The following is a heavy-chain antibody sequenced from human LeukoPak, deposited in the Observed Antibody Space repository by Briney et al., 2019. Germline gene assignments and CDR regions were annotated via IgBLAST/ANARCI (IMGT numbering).Heavy chain of an antibody. J-gene: IGHJ4*02. V-gene: IGHV3-21*01. CDR3: AREGSIVPHQDLDY. CDR2: INSRGSGE. Sequence: AGSLRLSCAASGFTFITYTMNWVRQAPGKGLEWISSINSRGSGEYYADSVKGRFTISRDNAKNSLYLQMNSLRAEDTAVYYCAREGSIVPHQDLDYWGQGTLVTVSS. CDR1: GFTFITYT. D-gene: IGHD2-8*01.